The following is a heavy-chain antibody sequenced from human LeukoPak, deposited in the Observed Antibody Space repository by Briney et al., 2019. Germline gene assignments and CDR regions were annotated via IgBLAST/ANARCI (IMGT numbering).Heavy chain of an antibody. J-gene: IGHJ6*02. Sequence: ASVKVSCKASGYTFTGYYMHWVRQAPGQGLEWMGWINPNSGGTNYAQKLQGRVTMTTDTSTSTAYMELRSLRSDDTAVYYCASSLWFGELLYYPPEYYYGMDVWGQGTTVTVSS. CDR3: ASSLWFGELLYYPPEYYYGMDV. CDR1: GYTFTGYY. V-gene: IGHV1-2*02. D-gene: IGHD3-10*01. CDR2: INPNSGGT.